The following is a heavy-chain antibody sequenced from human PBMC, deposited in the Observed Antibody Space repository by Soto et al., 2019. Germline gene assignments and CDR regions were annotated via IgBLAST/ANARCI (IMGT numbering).Heavy chain of an antibody. CDR2: MNPNSGNT. V-gene: IGHV1-8*01. J-gene: IGHJ5*02. Sequence: QVQLVQSGAEVKKPGASVKVSCKASGYTFTSYDINWVRQATGQGLEWMGWMNPNSGNTGYAQKFQGRVTMTRNTSISTAYMELSSLRSEDTAVYYCARGSIISRRITMVRGVRLRPHNWFDPWGQGTLVTVSS. D-gene: IGHD3-10*01. CDR1: GYTFTSYD. CDR3: ARGSIISRRITMVRGVRLRPHNWFDP.